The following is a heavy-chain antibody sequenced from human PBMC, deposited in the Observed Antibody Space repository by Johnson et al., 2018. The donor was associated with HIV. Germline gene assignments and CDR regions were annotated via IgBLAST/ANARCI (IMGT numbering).Heavy chain of an antibody. D-gene: IGHD3-16*01. V-gene: IGHV3-30*19. Sequence: QMQLVESGGGVVQPGRSLRLSCAASGFTFSNYGMHWVRQTPGKGLEWVAVISYDGSNKYYADSVKGRFTISRDNSKNTLYLQMNSLRAEDTAVYYCARPLGPPLWHDAFDIWGQGTMVTVSS. CDR1: GFTFSNYG. CDR3: ARPLGPPLWHDAFDI. J-gene: IGHJ3*02. CDR2: ISYDGSNK.